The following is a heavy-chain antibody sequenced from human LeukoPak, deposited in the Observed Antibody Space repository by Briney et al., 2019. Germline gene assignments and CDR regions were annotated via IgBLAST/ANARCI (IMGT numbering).Heavy chain of an antibody. Sequence: QSGGSLRLSCTASGFMFSHYAVTWVRQAPGRGLEWVSSISGSGVTPYYADSVKGRFTISRDNSRDNSKNTLYLQMSSLRAEDTALYCCVKEAEVSPLSYFDHWGQGTLVAVSS. CDR2: ISGSGVTP. CDR1: GFMFSHYA. J-gene: IGHJ4*02. D-gene: IGHD2/OR15-2a*01. V-gene: IGHV3-23*01. CDR3: VKEAEVSPLSYFDH.